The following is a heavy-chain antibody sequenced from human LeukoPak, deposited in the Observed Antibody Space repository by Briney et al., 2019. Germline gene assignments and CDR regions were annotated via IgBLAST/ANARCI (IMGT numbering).Heavy chain of an antibody. D-gene: IGHD6-19*01. CDR1: GGSFSGYY. CDR3: ARVGEAGIAVAGYRFDP. V-gene: IGHV4-34*01. Sequence: PSETLSLTCAVYGGSFSGYYWSWIRQPPGKGLEWIGEINHSGSTNYNPSLKSRVTISVDTSKNQFSLKLSSVTAADTAVYYCARVGEAGIAVAGYRFDPWGQGTLVTVSS. CDR2: INHSGST. J-gene: IGHJ5*02.